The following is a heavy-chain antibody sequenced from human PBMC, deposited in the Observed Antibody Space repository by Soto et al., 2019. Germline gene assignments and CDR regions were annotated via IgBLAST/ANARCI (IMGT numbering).Heavy chain of an antibody. CDR1: GYTFTSYD. CDR3: ARGVYYYDSSGYYYFDY. J-gene: IGHJ4*02. Sequence: ASVKVSCKASGYTFTSYDINWVRQVTGQGLEWMGWMNPNSGNTGYAQKFQGRVTMTRNTSISTAYMELSSLRSEDTAVYYCARGVYYYDSSGYYYFDYWGQGTLVTVSS. CDR2: MNPNSGNT. V-gene: IGHV1-8*01. D-gene: IGHD3-22*01.